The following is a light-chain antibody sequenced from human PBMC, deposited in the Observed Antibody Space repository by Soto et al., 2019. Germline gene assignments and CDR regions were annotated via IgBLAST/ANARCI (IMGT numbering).Light chain of an antibody. J-gene: IGKJ1*01. CDR1: QSVSYY. CDR2: DAS. V-gene: IGKV3-15*01. Sequence: EILMTQSPATLSVSPGERVTFSCRASQSVSYYLAWYQQKPGQAPRLLIYDASTRATGIPVRFSGSGSGTEFTLTISSVQSEDFGVYYCQQHKDWHGTFGQGTKVEIK. CDR3: QQHKDWHGT.